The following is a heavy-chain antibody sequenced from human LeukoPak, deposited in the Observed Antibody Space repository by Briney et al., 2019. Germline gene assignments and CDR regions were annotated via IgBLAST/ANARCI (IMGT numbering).Heavy chain of an antibody. J-gene: IGHJ4*02. CDR1: GFPFNIYA. D-gene: IGHD2-2*01. Sequence: GGSLRLSCAASGFPFNIYAINWVRQAPGQGLEWVALISNDGNSNYYADSVKGRFTISRDSSKSTVFLQMNSLRVEDTAVYYCAREGLGYCSTTTCFLFDYWGQGALVTVSS. V-gene: IGHV3-30*04. CDR2: ISNDGNSN. CDR3: AREGLGYCSTTTCFLFDY.